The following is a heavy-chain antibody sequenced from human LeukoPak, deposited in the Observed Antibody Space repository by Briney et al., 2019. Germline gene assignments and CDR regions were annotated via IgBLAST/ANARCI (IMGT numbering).Heavy chain of an antibody. CDR3: AKKSPDSSGNPAYD. Sequence: PGGSLRLSCAASGFSVGNYGMSWVRQAPGKGLEWVSGINWNGGSTAYADSVKGRFTISRDNAKNTLYLQMNSLRAEDTAVYYCAKKSPDSSGNPAYDWGQGTLVTVSS. J-gene: IGHJ4*02. D-gene: IGHD4-23*01. V-gene: IGHV3-20*04. CDR1: GFSVGNYG. CDR2: INWNGGST.